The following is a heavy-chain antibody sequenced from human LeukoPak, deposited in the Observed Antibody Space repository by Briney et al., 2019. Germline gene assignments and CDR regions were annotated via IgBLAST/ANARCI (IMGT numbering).Heavy chain of an antibody. D-gene: IGHD2-15*01. J-gene: IGHJ3*02. CDR1: GFTFDVYG. V-gene: IGHV3-20*04. Sequence: GGSLRLSCAASGFTFDVYGMSWVRQAPGKGLECVSGINWNGGSTGYADSVKGRFTISRDNAKNSLYLQMNSLRAEDTALYYCASHCSGGSCSDDAFDIWGQGTMVTVSS. CDR3: ASHCSGGSCSDDAFDI. CDR2: INWNGGST.